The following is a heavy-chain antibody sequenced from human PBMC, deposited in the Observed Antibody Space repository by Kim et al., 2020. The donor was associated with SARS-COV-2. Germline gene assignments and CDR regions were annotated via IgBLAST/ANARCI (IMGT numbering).Heavy chain of an antibody. CDR3: ATRTSSSWYY. Sequence: SETLSLTCTVSGGSISSGGYYWSWIRQHPGKGLEWIGYIYYSGSTYYNPSLKSRVTISVDTSKNQFSLKLSSVTAADTAVYYCATRTSSSWYYWGQGTLVTVSS. CDR2: IYYSGST. V-gene: IGHV4-31*03. J-gene: IGHJ4*02. CDR1: GGSISSGGYY. D-gene: IGHD6-13*01.